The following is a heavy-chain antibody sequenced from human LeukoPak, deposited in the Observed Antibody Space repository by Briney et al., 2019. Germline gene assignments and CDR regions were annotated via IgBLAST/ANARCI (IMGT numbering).Heavy chain of an antibody. D-gene: IGHD3-22*01. CDR1: GGSISSGGYY. Sequence: SQTLSLTCTVSGGSISSGGYYWSWIRQHPGKGLEWIGYIDDSGSTYYNPFLKSRVTISVDTSKNQFSLNLSSVTAADTAVYYCARDFDSSGYYDYWGQGTLVTVSS. J-gene: IGHJ4*02. V-gene: IGHV4-31*03. CDR3: ARDFDSSGYYDY. CDR2: IDDSGST.